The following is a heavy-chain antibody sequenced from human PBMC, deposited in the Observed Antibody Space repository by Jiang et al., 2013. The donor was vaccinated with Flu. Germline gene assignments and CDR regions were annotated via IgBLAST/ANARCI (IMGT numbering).Heavy chain of an antibody. CDR2: ISGSGGST. CDR3: ARDLMVRGSAPDY. V-gene: IGHV3-23*01. Sequence: QLLESGGGLVQPGGSLRLSCAASGFTFSSYAMSWVRQAPGKGLEWVSAISGSGGSTYYADSVKGRFTISRDNSKNTLYLQMNSLRAEDTAVYYCARDLMVRGSAPDYWGQGTLVTVSS. CDR1: GFTFSSYA. D-gene: IGHD3-10*01. J-gene: IGHJ4*02.